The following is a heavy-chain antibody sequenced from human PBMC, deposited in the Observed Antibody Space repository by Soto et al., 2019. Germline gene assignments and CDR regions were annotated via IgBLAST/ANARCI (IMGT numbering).Heavy chain of an antibody. J-gene: IGHJ4*02. Sequence: QVQLVESGGGVVQPGRSLRLSCAASGFTFSSYAMHWVRQAPGKGLEWVAVISYDGSNKYYADSVKGRFTISRDNSKNTLYLQMNSLRVEDSAVYYCARDRYSSVWLNDYWGQGTLVTVSS. V-gene: IGHV3-30-3*01. D-gene: IGHD6-19*01. CDR1: GFTFSSYA. CDR3: ARDRYSSVWLNDY. CDR2: ISYDGSNK.